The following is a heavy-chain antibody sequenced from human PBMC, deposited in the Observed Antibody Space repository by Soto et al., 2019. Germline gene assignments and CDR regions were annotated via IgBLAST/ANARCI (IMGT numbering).Heavy chain of an antibody. D-gene: IGHD2-2*01. CDR2: IDPRDSYT. J-gene: IGHJ6*02. V-gene: IGHV5-10-1*01. CDR1: AYSFTTYW. CDR3: ARQKIGDVIVVPAAIPTAAGLYGLDV. Sequence: SLKISCTGSAYSFTTYWINWVRQMPGKGLEWMGRIDPRDSYTNYSPSFQGHVSISADKSISTAYLQWNSLKASDTAIYYCARQKIGDVIVVPAAIPTAAGLYGLDVWGQGTTVTVSS.